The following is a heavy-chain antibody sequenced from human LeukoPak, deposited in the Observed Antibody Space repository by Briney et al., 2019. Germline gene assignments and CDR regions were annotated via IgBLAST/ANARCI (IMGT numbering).Heavy chain of an antibody. D-gene: IGHD3-10*01. V-gene: IGHV3-66*02. CDR2: IYSGGST. CDR1: GFTVSSNY. Sequence: GGSLRLSCAASGFTVSSNYMSWVRQARGKGLEWVSVIYSGGSTYYADSVKGRFTISRDNSKNTLYLQMNSLRAEDTAVYYCARGPRYYYGFFDPWGQGTLVTVSS. J-gene: IGHJ5*02. CDR3: ARGPRYYYGFFDP.